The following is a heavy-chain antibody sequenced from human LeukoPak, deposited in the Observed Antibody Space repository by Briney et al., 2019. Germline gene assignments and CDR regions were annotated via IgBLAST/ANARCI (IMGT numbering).Heavy chain of an antibody. Sequence: PGGSLRLSCAASGFSFSNYAMTWVRQAPGEGLEWVAVISFDGSKKYYADSVKGRFTISRDYSKNTLYLQMNSLRAEDTAVYFCSRDVGYGENSGDWYWGQGTLVTVSS. CDR2: ISFDGSKK. CDR3: SRDVGYGENSGDWY. D-gene: IGHD4-23*01. J-gene: IGHJ4*02. CDR1: GFSFSNYA. V-gene: IGHV3-30*04.